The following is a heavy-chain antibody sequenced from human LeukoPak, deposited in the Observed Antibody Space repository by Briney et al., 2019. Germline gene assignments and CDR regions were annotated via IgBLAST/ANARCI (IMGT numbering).Heavy chain of an antibody. D-gene: IGHD3-16*02. CDR1: GFTFSSSA. V-gene: IGHV3-23*01. J-gene: IGHJ4*02. Sequence: GGSLRLSCTTSGFTFSSSAMSWVRQAPGKGLEWVSDINSSGGRTYYADSVKGRFTISRDNSKNTLYLQMSSLRAEDTAVYYCAAQKRGTSRPYYFDYWGQGTLLTVSS. CDR3: AAQKRGTSRPYYFDY. CDR2: INSSGGRT.